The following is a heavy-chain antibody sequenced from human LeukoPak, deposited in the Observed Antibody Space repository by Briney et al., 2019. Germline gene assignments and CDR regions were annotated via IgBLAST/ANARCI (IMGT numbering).Heavy chain of an antibody. Sequence: GGSLRLSCAASGFTFSSYSMNWVRRAPGKGLEWVSYISSSSSTIYYADSVKGRFTISRDNAKNSLYLQMNSLRAEDTAVYYCARADGMAFDYWGQGTLVTVSS. D-gene: IGHD5-24*01. CDR1: GFTFSSYS. J-gene: IGHJ4*02. CDR2: ISSSSSTI. V-gene: IGHV3-48*01. CDR3: ARADGMAFDY.